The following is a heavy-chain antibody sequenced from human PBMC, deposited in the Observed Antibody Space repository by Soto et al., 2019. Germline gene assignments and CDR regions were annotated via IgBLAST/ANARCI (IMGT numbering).Heavy chain of an antibody. V-gene: IGHV1-69*13. Sequence: SVKVSCKASGGTFSSYAISWVRQAPGQGLEWMGGIIPIFGTANYAQKFQGRVTITADESTSTAYMELSSLRSEDTAVYYCARDGLYRYSSSWTTVDYYYGMDVWGQGTTVTVSS. D-gene: IGHD6-13*01. CDR2: IIPIFGTA. CDR1: GGTFSSYA. CDR3: ARDGLYRYSSSWTTVDYYYGMDV. J-gene: IGHJ6*02.